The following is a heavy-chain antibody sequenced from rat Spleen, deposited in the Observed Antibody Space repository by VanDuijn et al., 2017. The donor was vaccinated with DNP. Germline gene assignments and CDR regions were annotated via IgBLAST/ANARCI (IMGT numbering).Heavy chain of an antibody. J-gene: IGHJ2*01. CDR3: ARDDVRGVEGYFDY. CDR2: IWDDGST. D-gene: IGHD4-2*01. V-gene: IGHV2-47*01. CDR1: GLSLTSNS. Sequence: QVQLKESGPGLVQPSQTLSLTCTVSGLSLTSNSVSWIRQPPGKGLEWMGVIWDDGSTAYNSALKSRLSISRDTSKSQVFLKMSSLKTEDTATYYCARDDVRGVEGYFDYWGQGVMVTVSS.